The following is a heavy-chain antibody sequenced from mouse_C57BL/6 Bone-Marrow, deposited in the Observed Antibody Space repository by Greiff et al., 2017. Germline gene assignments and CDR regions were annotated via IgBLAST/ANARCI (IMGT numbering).Heavy chain of an antibody. D-gene: IGHD1-3*01. CDR3: ASSGLAMDY. CDR2: ISSGSSTI. Sequence: EVQLVESGGGLVKPGGSLKLSCAASGFTFSDYGMHWVRQAPEKGLEWVAYISSGSSTISSADTVKGRFTISRDNAKNTLFLQMTSLRSEDTAMYYCASSGLAMDYWGQGTSVTVSS. J-gene: IGHJ4*01. CDR1: GFTFSDYG. V-gene: IGHV5-17*01.